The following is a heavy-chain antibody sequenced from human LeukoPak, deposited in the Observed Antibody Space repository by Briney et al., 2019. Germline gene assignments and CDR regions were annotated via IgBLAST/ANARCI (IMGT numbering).Heavy chain of an antibody. CDR3: ARTASIVGAGWYFDY. J-gene: IGHJ4*02. CDR2: ISGSGGST. CDR1: GFTFSSSA. D-gene: IGHD1-26*01. V-gene: IGHV3-23*01. Sequence: PGGSLRLSCAASGFTFSSSAMSWVRQAPGKGLEWVSAISGSGGSTYYADSVKGRFTIYRDNSKNALYLQMNSLRAEDTALYYCARTASIVGAGWYFDYWGQGTLVTVYS.